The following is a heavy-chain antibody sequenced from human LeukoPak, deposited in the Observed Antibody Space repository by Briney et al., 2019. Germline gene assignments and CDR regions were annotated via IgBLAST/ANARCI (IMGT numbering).Heavy chain of an antibody. CDR3: ARVVVVPAANSFVTIFGVVMASDAFDI. J-gene: IGHJ3*02. CDR1: GYTFTSYG. Sequence: GASVKVSCKASGYTFTSYGISWVRQAPGQGLEWMGWISANNDNTNYAQKLQGRVTMTTDTSTSTAYMELRSLRSDDTAVYYCARVVVVPAANSFVTIFGVVMASDAFDIWGQGTMVTVSS. D-gene: IGHD3-3*01. V-gene: IGHV1-18*01. CDR2: ISANNDNT.